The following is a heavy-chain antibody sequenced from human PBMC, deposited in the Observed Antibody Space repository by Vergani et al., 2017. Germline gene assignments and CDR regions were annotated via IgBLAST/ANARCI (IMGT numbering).Heavy chain of an antibody. D-gene: IGHD6-6*01. Sequence: EVQLVESGGGLVQPGGSLRLSCAASGFTFSSYWMSWVRQAPGKGLEWVANIKQDGSEKYYVDSVKGRFTISRDNAKNSLYLQMNSLRAEDTALYYCAKDMGLFSSSSVWEGYFDYWGQGTLVTVSS. V-gene: IGHV3-7*03. J-gene: IGHJ4*02. CDR3: AKDMGLFSSSSVWEGYFDY. CDR1: GFTFSSYW. CDR2: IKQDGSEK.